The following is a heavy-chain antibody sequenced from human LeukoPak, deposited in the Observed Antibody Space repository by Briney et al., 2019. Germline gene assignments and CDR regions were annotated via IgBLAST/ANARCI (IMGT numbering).Heavy chain of an antibody. D-gene: IGHD3-22*01. V-gene: IGHV3-30-3*01. CDR3: ARGNYYDSSGYLLPPFDY. Sequence: GGSLRLSCAASGFTFSSYAMHWVRQAPGKGLEWVAVISYDGSNKYYADSVKGRFTISRDNSKNTLYLQMNSLRAEDTAVYYCARGNYYDSSGYLLPPFDYWGQGTLVTVSS. J-gene: IGHJ4*02. CDR1: GFTFSSYA. CDR2: ISYDGSNK.